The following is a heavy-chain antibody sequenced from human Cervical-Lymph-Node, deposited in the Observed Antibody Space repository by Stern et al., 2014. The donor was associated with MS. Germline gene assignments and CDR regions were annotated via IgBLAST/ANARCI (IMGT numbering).Heavy chain of an antibody. Sequence: VQLVQSGGGLVKPGGSLRLSCAASGFTFSDYYMSWIRQVPGKGLEWVSYISNSGATRYYADSVKGRFTISRDKAKNSLYLQMNSLRAEDTAVYYCAREGRVGTITTDFWGQGTLVTASS. J-gene: IGHJ4*02. V-gene: IGHV3-11*01. CDR2: ISNSGATR. D-gene: IGHD5-12*01. CDR3: AREGRVGTITTDF. CDR1: GFTFSDYY.